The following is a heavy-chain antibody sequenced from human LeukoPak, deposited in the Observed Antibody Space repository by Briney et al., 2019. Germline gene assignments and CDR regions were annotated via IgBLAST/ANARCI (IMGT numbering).Heavy chain of an antibody. CDR1: GFTFSDYY. V-gene: IGHV3-11*01. CDR3: ARDARAVADPLFDY. J-gene: IGHJ4*02. CDR2: ISSSGSTI. D-gene: IGHD6-19*01. Sequence: GGSLRLSCAASGFTFSDYYMSWIRQAPGKGLEWVSYISSSGSTIYYADSVKGRFTISRDNAKNSLYLQMNSLRAEDTAVYYCARDARAVADPLFDYWGQGTLVTVSS.